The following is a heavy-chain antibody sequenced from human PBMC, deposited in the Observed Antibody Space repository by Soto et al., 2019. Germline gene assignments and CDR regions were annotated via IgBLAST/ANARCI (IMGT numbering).Heavy chain of an antibody. V-gene: IGHV4-4*07. CDR2: LYSSGST. CDR3: ARWDYYDSSGYPGPFGAFDI. J-gene: IGHJ3*02. CDR1: GGSVSSHY. Sequence: SETLSLTCTVSGGSVSSHYWSWIRQAAGKGLEWIGRLYSSGSTNYNPSLRSRVTMSVGTSRNQISLTLTSVTAADTAVYYCARWDYYDSSGYPGPFGAFDIWGQGTMVTVSS. D-gene: IGHD3-22*01.